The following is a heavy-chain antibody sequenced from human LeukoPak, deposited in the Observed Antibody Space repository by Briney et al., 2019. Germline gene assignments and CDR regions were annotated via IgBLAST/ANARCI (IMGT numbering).Heavy chain of an antibody. CDR3: ARHVIDTSGYYLDYFDN. Sequence: SETLSLTCTVSGGSISGSGYYWGWIRQPPGKGLEWIGSIYYSGSTYYNPSLKGRVTISVDTSKKQFSLKLSSVSAADTAVYYCARHVIDTSGYYLDYFDNWGQGTLVTVSS. D-gene: IGHD3-22*01. V-gene: IGHV4-39*01. CDR2: IYYSGST. J-gene: IGHJ4*02. CDR1: GGSISGSGYY.